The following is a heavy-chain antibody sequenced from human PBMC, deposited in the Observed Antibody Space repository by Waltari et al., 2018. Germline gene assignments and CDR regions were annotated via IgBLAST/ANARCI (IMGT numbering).Heavy chain of an antibody. J-gene: IGHJ4*02. CDR1: GGSISSSSYY. CDR3: ARDVDSSGWYHNGHEGGDY. Sequence: QLQLQESGPGLVNPSETLSLLCTLSGGSISSSSYYWGWISQPPGKGLEWIGSIYYSGSTYYNPSLKSRVTISVDTSKNQFSLKLSSVTAADTAVYYCARDVDSSGWYHNGHEGGDYWGQGTLVTVSS. CDR2: IYYSGST. V-gene: IGHV4-39*07. D-gene: IGHD6-19*01.